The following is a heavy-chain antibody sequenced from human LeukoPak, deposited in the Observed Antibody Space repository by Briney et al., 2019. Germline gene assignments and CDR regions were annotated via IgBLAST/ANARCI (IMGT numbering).Heavy chain of an antibody. D-gene: IGHD4-17*01. V-gene: IGHV3-23*01. CDR3: ASDTVYFDY. J-gene: IGHJ4*02. Sequence: QTGGSLRLSCAASGFTFSSYAMSWVRQAPGKGLEWVSAISGSGGSTYYADSVKGRFTISRDNSKDTLYLQMNSLRAEDTAVYYCASDTVYFDYWGQGTLVTVSS. CDR2: ISGSGGST. CDR1: GFTFSSYA.